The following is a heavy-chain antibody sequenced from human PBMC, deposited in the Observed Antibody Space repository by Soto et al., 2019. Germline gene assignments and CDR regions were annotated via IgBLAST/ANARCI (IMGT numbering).Heavy chain of an antibody. CDR2: INPGGGST. V-gene: IGHV1-46*03. J-gene: IGHJ4*02. D-gene: IGHD2-8*02. CDR3: ARRMRSVGYALSNWFAY. CDR1: GYTFTTFY. Sequence: QVKLVQSGPEVKKPGASVKVSCKASGYTFTTFYMHWVRQAPGQGLEWLETINPGGGSTTYAQNLQGRVTMTRNTSPSTVYMELSRLRTQNTAGYYCARRMRSVGYALSNWFAYWGQGTLVTVSS.